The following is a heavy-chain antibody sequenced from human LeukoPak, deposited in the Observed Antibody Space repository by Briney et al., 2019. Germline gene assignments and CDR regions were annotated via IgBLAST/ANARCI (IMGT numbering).Heavy chain of an antibody. J-gene: IGHJ4*02. CDR2: ISGSGGST. CDR1: GFTFSSYA. V-gene: IGHV3-23*01. CDR3: AKGAALLRFLEWLQYYFDY. Sequence: GGSLRLSCAASGFTFSSYAMGWVRQAPGKGLEWVSAISGSGGSTYYADSVKGRFTISRDNSKNTLYLQMNSLRAEDTAVYYCAKGAALLRFLEWLQYYFDYWGQGTLVTVSS. D-gene: IGHD3-3*01.